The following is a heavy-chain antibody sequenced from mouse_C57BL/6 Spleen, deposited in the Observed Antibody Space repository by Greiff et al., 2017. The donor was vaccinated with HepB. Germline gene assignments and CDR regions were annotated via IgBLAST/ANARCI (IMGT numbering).Heavy chain of an antibody. J-gene: IGHJ3*01. D-gene: IGHD1-1*01. CDR1: GFTFSSYT. CDR2: ISGGGGNT. CDR3: ARRSNYYGSSILAY. Sequence: EVKLMESGGGLVKPGGSLKLSCAASGFTFSSYTMSWVRQTPEKRLEWVATISGGGGNTYYPDSVKGRFTISRDNAKNTLYLQMSSLRSEDTALYYCARRSNYYGSSILAYWGQGTLVTVSA. V-gene: IGHV5-9*01.